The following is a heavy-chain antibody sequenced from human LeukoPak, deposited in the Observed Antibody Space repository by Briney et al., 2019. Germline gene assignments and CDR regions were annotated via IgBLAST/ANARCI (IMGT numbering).Heavy chain of an antibody. CDR1: GFAFSDYY. CDR3: ARAPVGSTDY. D-gene: IGHD1-26*01. Sequence: GGSLRLSCAASGFAFSDYYMTWIRQAPGKGLEWVSYISGSGTYIRYGDSVKGRFTISRDNAENSLYLQMNSLRAEDTAVYYCARAPVGSTDYWGQGTQVTVSS. V-gene: IGHV3-11*01. CDR2: ISGSGTYI. J-gene: IGHJ4*02.